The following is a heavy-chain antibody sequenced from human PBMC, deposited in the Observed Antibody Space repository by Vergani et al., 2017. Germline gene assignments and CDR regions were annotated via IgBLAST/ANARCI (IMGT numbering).Heavy chain of an antibody. CDR2: IYYSGST. CDR3: ARDGYGGPPNEAFDI. CDR1: GGSISSCC. J-gene: IGHJ3*02. V-gene: IGHV4-59*01. Sequence: QVQLQESGPGLVKPSETLSLTCTVFGGSISSCCWSWIRPPPGKGLEWIGYIYYSGSTNYNPSLKSRVTISVDTSQSQFSLKLSSVTAADTAVYYCARDGYGGPPNEAFDIGGQGTMVTVSS. D-gene: IGHD4-23*01.